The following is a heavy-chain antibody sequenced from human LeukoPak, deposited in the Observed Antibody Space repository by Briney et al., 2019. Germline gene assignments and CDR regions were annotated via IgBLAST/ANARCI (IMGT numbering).Heavy chain of an antibody. V-gene: IGHV3-48*03. CDR1: GFTFSSYE. J-gene: IGHJ4*02. Sequence: QTGGSLRLSCAASGFTFSSYEMNWVRQAPGKGLEWVSYISSSGSTIYYADSVKGRFTISRDNSKQIVYLQMNSLRAEDTALYYCAKDHQMTVLVVVITTFDSWGQGIQVTVSS. CDR2: ISSSGSTI. CDR3: AKDHQMTVLVVVITTFDS. D-gene: IGHD3-22*01.